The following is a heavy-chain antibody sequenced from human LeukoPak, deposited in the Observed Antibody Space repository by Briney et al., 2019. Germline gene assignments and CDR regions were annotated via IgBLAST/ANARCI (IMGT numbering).Heavy chain of an antibody. CDR2: IKQDGRET. V-gene: IGHV3-7*03. CDR1: TFTFGTYW. CDR3: ARVEGSGSFLFDS. D-gene: IGHD3-10*01. Sequence: GGSLRLSCVASTFTFGTYWMSWVRQAPGKGLEWVASIKQDGRETYYVDSVKGRFTVSRDNTKNSLYLQMNSLRAEDTAIYYCARVEGSGSFLFDSWGQGTLVTVSS. J-gene: IGHJ4*02.